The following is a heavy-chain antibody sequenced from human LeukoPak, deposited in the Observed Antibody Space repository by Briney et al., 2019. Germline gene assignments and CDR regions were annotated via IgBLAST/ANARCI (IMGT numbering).Heavy chain of an antibody. CDR3: ARGGGGYNSQYFDY. V-gene: IGHV1-46*01. CDR2: INPTGGST. Sequence: ASVKVSCKPSGYTFTDYYLHWVRQAPGQGLERMGIINPTGGSTSYAQKFQGRVTMTKAMSTSTDSLELSILTSEDTALCYCARGGGGYNSQYFDYWGQGTLVAVFS. J-gene: IGHJ4*02. CDR1: GYTFTDYY. D-gene: IGHD5-24*01.